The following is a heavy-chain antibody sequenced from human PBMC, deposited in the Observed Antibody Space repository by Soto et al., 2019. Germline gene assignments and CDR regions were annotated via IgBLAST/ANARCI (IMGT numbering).Heavy chain of an antibody. Sequence: SGPTLVNPTQTLTLTCTFSGFSLSTSGVGVGWTRQPPGKALEWLALIYWDDDKRYSPSLKSRLTITKDTSKNQVVLTMTNMDAVDTVKYCCGHSRNRLRSYYYYGMDVWGKGTTVTVSS. D-gene: IGHD6-19*01. CDR3: GHSRNRLRSYYYYGMDV. V-gene: IGHV2-5*02. CDR1: GFSLSTSGVG. J-gene: IGHJ6*04. CDR2: IYWDDDK.